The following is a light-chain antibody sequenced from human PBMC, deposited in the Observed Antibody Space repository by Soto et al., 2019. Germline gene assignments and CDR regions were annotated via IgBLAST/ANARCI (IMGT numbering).Light chain of an antibody. CDR3: QQLNNYPST. V-gene: IGKV1-9*01. CDR2: AAP. Sequence: IQLTQSPSPLSASVGDRVTITCRASQDISSYLGWYQQKPGKAPKLLIYAAPTLQRGVPSRFSGSGSGTDFTLTISSLQPEDFATYYCQQLNNYPSTFGGGTKVDIK. J-gene: IGKJ4*01. CDR1: QDISSY.